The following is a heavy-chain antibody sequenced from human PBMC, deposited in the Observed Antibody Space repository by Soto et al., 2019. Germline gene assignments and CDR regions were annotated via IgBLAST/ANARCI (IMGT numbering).Heavy chain of an antibody. CDR1: GFAISRGYY. V-gene: IGHV4-38-2*02. Sequence: SETLSLTCIVSGFAISRGYYLSWVRQPPGKGLEWIGSIYPSVSSYHNPSLATRLRLSIDTSKNQFTLNLTSVTAADTALYFCAREKVGTTFFDNWGQGIQVTVSS. D-gene: IGHD1-1*01. J-gene: IGHJ4*02. CDR3: AREKVGTTFFDN. CDR2: IYPSVSS.